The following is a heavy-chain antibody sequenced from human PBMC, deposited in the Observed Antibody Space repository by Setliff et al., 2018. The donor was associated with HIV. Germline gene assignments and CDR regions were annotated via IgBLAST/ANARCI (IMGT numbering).Heavy chain of an antibody. V-gene: IGHV4-59*11. CDR1: GASIRGHY. J-gene: IGHJ6*03. D-gene: IGHD5-12*01. CDR3: ARGRKRDGYNFYYYYMDV. Sequence: SETLSLTCSVSGASIRGHYWSWIRQSPGKGLEWIGNIYYSGSTNYNPSLKSRVTISVDASKNQFSLKLSSVTAADPAVYYCARGRKRDGYNFYYYYMDVWDKGTAVTVSS. CDR2: IYYSGST.